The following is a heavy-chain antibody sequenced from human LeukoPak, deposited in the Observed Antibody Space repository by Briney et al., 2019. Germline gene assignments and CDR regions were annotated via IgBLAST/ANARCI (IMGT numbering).Heavy chain of an antibody. D-gene: IGHD5-18*01. CDR1: GFSLSTSGVG. CDR2: IYWDDDK. V-gene: IGHV2-5*02. Sequence: SGPTLVKPTQTLTLTCTFSGFSLSTSGVGVGWIRQPPGKALEWLALIYWDDDKRYSPSLKSRLTITKDTSKNQVVLTMTNMDPVDTATYYCAHRSVSAAMVWAIDYWGQGTLVTVSS. J-gene: IGHJ4*02. CDR3: AHRSVSAAMVWAIDY.